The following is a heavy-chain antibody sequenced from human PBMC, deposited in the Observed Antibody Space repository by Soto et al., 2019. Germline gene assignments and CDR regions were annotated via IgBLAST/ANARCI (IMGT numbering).Heavy chain of an antibody. J-gene: IGHJ6*02. V-gene: IGHV4-61*01. CDR2: IDYIGST. D-gene: IGHD3-3*01. CDR1: GGSVSSGSYY. CDR3: ARDLSGYYDYYSGLDV. Sequence: SETLSLTCTVSGGSVSSGSYYWSWIRQPPGKTLEWIGYIDYIGSTNYNPSLKSRVTISVDTSKNQLSLKLSSVAAADTAVYYCARDLSGYYDYYSGLDVWGQGTTVTVSS.